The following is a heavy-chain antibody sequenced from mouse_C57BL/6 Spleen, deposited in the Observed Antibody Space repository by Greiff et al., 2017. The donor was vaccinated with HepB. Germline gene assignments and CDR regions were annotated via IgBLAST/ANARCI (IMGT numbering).Heavy chain of an antibody. D-gene: IGHD2-1*01. Sequence: EVKLMESGEGLVKPGGSLKLSCAASGFTFSSYAMSWVRQTPEKRLEWVAYISSGGDYIYYADTVKGRFTISRDNARNTLYLQMSSLTSEDTAMYYCTRDREDIYGNCVGDYWGQGTTLTVSS. J-gene: IGHJ2*01. V-gene: IGHV5-9-1*02. CDR2: ISSGGDYI. CDR1: GFTFSSYA. CDR3: TRDREDIYGNCVGDY.